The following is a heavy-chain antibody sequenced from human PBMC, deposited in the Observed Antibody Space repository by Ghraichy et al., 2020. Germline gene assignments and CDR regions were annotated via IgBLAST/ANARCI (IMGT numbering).Heavy chain of an antibody. D-gene: IGHD2-21*01. CDR1: GFNFTNHD. CDR2: ISSGSKHI. J-gene: IGHJ6*02. V-gene: IGHV3-21*05. CDR3: ARAWGVVSFYYYYGLDV. Sequence: GESLNISCAASGFNFTNHDMDWVRQAPGKGLEWAAHISSGSKHIFYSDSVKGRFTISRDNAKNSLFLQMNSLRAEDAAVYFCARAWGVVSFYYYYGLDVWGQGTTVTVSS.